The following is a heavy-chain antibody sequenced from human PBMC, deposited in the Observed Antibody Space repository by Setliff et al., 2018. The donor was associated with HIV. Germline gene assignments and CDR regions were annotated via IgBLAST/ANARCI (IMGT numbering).Heavy chain of an antibody. CDR2: INHSGST. D-gene: IGHD4-17*01. CDR1: GGSFSGYY. J-gene: IGHJ4*02. Sequence: KASETLSLTCAVFGGSFSGYYWSWIRQPPGKGLEWIGEINHSGSTDYNPSLKSRVTISVDTSKNQFSLNLSSVTAADTAMYYCARYDYGDFDYWGQGTPVTVSS. V-gene: IGHV4-34*01. CDR3: ARYDYGDFDY.